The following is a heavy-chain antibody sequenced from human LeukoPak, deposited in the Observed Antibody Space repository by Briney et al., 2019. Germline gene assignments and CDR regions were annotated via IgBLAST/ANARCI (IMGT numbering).Heavy chain of an antibody. V-gene: IGHV3-7*05. CDR2: IKHDGSEK. D-gene: IGHD5-24*01. CDR3: AKVARDGYNLYYFDY. J-gene: IGHJ4*02. Sequence: GGSLRLSCAASGFTFSGYWMSWVRQAPGKGLEWVANIKHDGSEKYYEDSVKGRFTISRDNAKNSLYFQMNSLRAEDTAVYYCAKVARDGYNLYYFDYRGQGTLVTVSA. CDR1: GFTFSGYW.